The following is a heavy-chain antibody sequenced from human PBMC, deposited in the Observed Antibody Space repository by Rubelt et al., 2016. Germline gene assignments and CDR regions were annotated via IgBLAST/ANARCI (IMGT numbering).Heavy chain of an antibody. CDR3: ARAIVATISSQGGDY. J-gene: IGHJ4*02. Sequence: QVPGAGLEWVSYISSSSSTIYYADSVKGRFTISRDNAKNSLYLQMNSLRTEDTAVYYCARAIVATISSQGGDYWGQGTLVTVSS. CDR2: ISSSSSTI. V-gene: IGHV3-48*01. D-gene: IGHD5-12*01.